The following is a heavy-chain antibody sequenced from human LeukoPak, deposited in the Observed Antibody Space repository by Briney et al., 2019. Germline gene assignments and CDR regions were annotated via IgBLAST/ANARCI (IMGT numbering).Heavy chain of an antibody. CDR3: ARDNPVRYNNSFDY. J-gene: IGHJ4*02. CDR2: INPSGGST. CDR1: GYTFISYG. D-gene: IGHD3-10*01. V-gene: IGHV1-46*01. Sequence: GASVKVSCKASGYTFISYGISWVRRAPGQGLEWMGIINPSGGSTSYAQKFQGRVTMTRDTSTSTVYMELSSLRSEDTAVYYCARDNPVRYNNSFDYWGQGTLVTVSS.